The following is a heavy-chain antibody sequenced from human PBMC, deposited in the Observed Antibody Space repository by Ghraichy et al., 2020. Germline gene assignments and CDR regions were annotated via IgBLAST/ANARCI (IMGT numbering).Heavy chain of an antibody. CDR3: ARNWNYDDAFDI. CDR1: GYSISSGYY. V-gene: IGHV4-38-2*02. Sequence: SETLSLTCTVSGYSISSGYYWGWIRQPPGKGLEGIGGIYHSGSTSYNPSPKSRVTISVDTSKNQFSLKLSSVTAADTAVYYCARNWNYDDAFDIWGQGTMVTVSS. J-gene: IGHJ3*02. CDR2: IYHSGST. D-gene: IGHD1-7*01.